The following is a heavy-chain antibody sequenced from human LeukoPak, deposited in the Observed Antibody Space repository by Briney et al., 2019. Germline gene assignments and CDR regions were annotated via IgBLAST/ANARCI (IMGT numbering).Heavy chain of an antibody. J-gene: IGHJ4*02. Sequence: KPSETLSLTCAVYGESFSVYFWNWIRQAPGKPLEYIGEIDYGGSSHYNPSLKTRVTLSVDTSKNQFSLKLTSVTAADTAVYFCARGSSFDGYCSAGACDAGYYDSWGQGTPVTVSS. CDR2: IDYGGSS. CDR3: ARGSSFDGYCSAGACDAGYYDS. D-gene: IGHD2-15*01. V-gene: IGHV4-34*01. CDR1: GESFSVYF.